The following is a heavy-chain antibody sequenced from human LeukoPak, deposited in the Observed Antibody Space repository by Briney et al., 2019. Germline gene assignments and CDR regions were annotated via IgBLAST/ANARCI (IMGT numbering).Heavy chain of an antibody. CDR3: ASTKYSSSFWFDP. CDR1: GYSISSDNY. Sequence: SETLSLTCAVSGYSISSDNYWGWIRQPPGKGLEWIGSIYHSGSTYYNPSLRSRVTISEDTSKNQFSLKLRSVTAADTAVYYCASTKYSSSFWFDPWGQGTLVTVSS. D-gene: IGHD6-19*01. V-gene: IGHV4-38-2*01. CDR2: IYHSGST. J-gene: IGHJ5*02.